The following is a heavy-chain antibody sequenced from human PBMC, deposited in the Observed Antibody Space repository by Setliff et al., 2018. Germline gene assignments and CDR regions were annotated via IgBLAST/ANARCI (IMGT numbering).Heavy chain of an antibody. CDR3: ARDQFSSGWYGPPESYFDC. CDR1: GGSISGYY. J-gene: IGHJ4*02. V-gene: IGHV4-59*01. CDR2: IQKRGSTTT. D-gene: IGHD6-19*01. Sequence: KTSETLSLTCNVSGGSISGYYWSWIRQPPGKGLEWIGYIQKRGSTTTKYNPSLGSRISMSIDTSKNQFSLQLSSVSDGDTAVYYCARDQFSSGWYGPPESYFDCWGQGIQVTVSS.